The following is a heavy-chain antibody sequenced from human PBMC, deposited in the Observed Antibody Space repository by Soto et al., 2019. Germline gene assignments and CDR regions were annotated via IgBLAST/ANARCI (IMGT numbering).Heavy chain of an antibody. J-gene: IGHJ4*02. D-gene: IGHD3-22*01. V-gene: IGHV1-46*01. CDR1: GYTFTSYG. CDR3: ARVVTMIVVAPGH. CDR2: INPSGGST. Sequence: ASVKVSCKASGYTFTSYGISWVRQAPGQGLEWMGIINPSGGSTSYAQKFQGRVTMTRDTSTSTVYMELSSLRSEDTAVYYCARVVTMIVVAPGHWGQGTLFTVSS.